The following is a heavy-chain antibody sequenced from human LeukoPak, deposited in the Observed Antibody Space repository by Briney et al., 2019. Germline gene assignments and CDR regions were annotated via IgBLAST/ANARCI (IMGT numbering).Heavy chain of an antibody. V-gene: IGHV3-30*02. CDR1: GFTFSRYG. Sequence: PGGSLRLSCVASGFTFSRYGMHWVRQAPGKGLEWVAFIHYDGPEKYYGDSVRGRFTISRDNSKHTVYLQMNSLRVEDTAVYYCAKDVVGHQWVENYWGQGTLVTVSS. J-gene: IGHJ4*02. CDR2: IHYDGPEK. CDR3: AKDVVGHQWVENY. D-gene: IGHD6-19*01.